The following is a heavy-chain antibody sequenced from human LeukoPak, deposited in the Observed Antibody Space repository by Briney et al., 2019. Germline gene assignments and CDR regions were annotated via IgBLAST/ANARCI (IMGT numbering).Heavy chain of an antibody. Sequence: SQTLSLTCAISGDSVSSKTAGWNWISQSPSRGLEWLGRTYYSSKWYNDDAVSVKGRITINPDTAKHQFYLKLNSVTPEDTALYYCARGGIVRGNINSLIAFDIWGQGIMVTVSS. V-gene: IGHV6-1*01. CDR2: TYYSSKWYN. CDR3: ARGGIVRGNINSLIAFDI. D-gene: IGHD3-10*02. J-gene: IGHJ3*02. CDR1: GDSVSSKTAG.